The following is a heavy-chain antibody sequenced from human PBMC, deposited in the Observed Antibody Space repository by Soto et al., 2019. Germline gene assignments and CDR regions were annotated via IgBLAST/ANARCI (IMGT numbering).Heavy chain of an antibody. CDR2: ISYDGSNK. Sequence: QVQLVESGGGVVQPGRSLRLSCAASGFTFSSYGMHWVRQAPGKGLEWVAVISYDGSNKYDADAVQGRFTISRDNSENTLDLEMNSLRAGDTGGYCCARDSAARRLNSSRWFGPWGQGTLVTVSS. CDR1: GFTFSSYG. D-gene: IGHD6-6*01. V-gene: IGHV3-30*03. J-gene: IGHJ5*02. CDR3: ARDSAARRLNSSRWFGP.